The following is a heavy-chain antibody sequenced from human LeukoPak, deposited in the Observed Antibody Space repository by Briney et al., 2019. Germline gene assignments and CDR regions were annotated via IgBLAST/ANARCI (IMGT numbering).Heavy chain of an antibody. CDR1: GFTFSTYW. D-gene: IGHD2-15*01. J-gene: IGHJ4*02. Sequence: GGSLRLSCAASGFTFSTYWMTWVRQFPGKGLERVANIKLDGSDKYYVDSVKGRFTISRDNAKNSLYLQMNSLRAEDTAVYYCAKSDCSGGSCYSFYFDYWGQGTLVTVSS. CDR2: IKLDGSDK. CDR3: AKSDCSGGSCYSFYFDY. V-gene: IGHV3-7*03.